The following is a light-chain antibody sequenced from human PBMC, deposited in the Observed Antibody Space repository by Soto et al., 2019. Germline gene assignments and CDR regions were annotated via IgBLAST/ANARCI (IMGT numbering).Light chain of an antibody. Sequence: DIQMTQSPSSVSASVGDRVTITGRASQGISSWLAWFQQRPGKAPKLLIYAASSLQSGVPSRFAGSGSVTDFTLTITSLQPADVVTYYCQQANSFPFTFGQGTRLEI. V-gene: IGKV1D-12*01. CDR1: QGISSW. CDR3: QQANSFPFT. CDR2: AAS. J-gene: IGKJ5*01.